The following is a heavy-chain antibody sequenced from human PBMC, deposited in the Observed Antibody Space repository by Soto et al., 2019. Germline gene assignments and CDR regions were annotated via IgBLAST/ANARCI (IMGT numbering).Heavy chain of an antibody. J-gene: IGHJ6*02. D-gene: IGHD3-16*01. CDR1: GYTFTSYA. Sequence: QVQLVQSGAEVKKPGASVKASCKASGYTFTSYAMHWVRQTPGQRLEWMGWINAGNGNRKYSQKFQGRVTITRDTSASTAYMELSSLRSEDTAVYYCARDLAMDVWGQGTTVTVSS. CDR3: ARDLAMDV. CDR2: INAGNGNR. V-gene: IGHV1-3*01.